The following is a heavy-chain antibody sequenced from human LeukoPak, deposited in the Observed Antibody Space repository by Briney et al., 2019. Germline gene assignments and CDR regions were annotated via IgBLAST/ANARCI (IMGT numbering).Heavy chain of an antibody. D-gene: IGHD6-19*01. CDR1: GFMFNDYA. J-gene: IGHJ4*02. CDR2: ISWNSGNM. CDR3: ARGAYSSGWAYFDH. V-gene: IGHV3-9*01. Sequence: PGGSLRLSCAPSGFMFNDYALHWVRQAPGKGLEWVSSISWNSGNMYYVDSVKGRFTISRDNAKNSLYLHMDSLRAEDTAVYYCARGAYSSGWAYFDHWGQGTLVTVSS.